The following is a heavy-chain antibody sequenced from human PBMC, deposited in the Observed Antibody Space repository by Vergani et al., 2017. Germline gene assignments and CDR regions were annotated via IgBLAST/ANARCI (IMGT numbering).Heavy chain of an antibody. D-gene: IGHD3-22*01. CDR1: RYSFTNYW. CDR2: IHLADSDT. Sequence: EVQLVQSGAEVKKPGESLKISCQISRYSFTNYWIGWVRQMPGKGLEWMGIIHLADSDTRYSPSFQGQVTISVDKSISTAYLQRSSLRASDSAMYYCARLYGRDSSGSKYFDYWGQGTLVTVSS. J-gene: IGHJ4*02. V-gene: IGHV5-51*01. CDR3: ARLYGRDSSGSKYFDY.